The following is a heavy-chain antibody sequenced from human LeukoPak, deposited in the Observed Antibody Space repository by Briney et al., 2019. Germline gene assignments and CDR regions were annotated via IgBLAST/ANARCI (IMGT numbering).Heavy chain of an antibody. CDR3: VRSLDY. Sequence: GALRLSCAASGFPFSTYAMNWVRQAPGKGLEWVSVITGSGGFTQYADSVKGRFTISRDNSKNTVYLQMNSLRVEDTALYYCVRSLDYWGQGTLVTVSS. CDR1: GFPFSTYA. V-gene: IGHV3-23*01. J-gene: IGHJ4*02. CDR2: ITGSGGFT.